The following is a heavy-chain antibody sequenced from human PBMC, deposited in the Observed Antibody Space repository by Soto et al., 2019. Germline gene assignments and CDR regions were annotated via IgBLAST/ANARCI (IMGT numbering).Heavy chain of an antibody. J-gene: IGHJ4*02. CDR2: ISGSGGST. D-gene: IGHD3-22*01. CDR3: AKNPRFDNSGYYNYFDH. CDR1: GFIFSNAW. Sequence: PGGSLRLSCAASGFIFSNAWINWVRQAPGKGLEWVATISGSGGSTYHADSVKGRFTISRDNSKSTMFLQMNSLGAEDRAVYYCAKNPRFDNSGYYNYFDHWGQGTLVTVSS. V-gene: IGHV3-23*01.